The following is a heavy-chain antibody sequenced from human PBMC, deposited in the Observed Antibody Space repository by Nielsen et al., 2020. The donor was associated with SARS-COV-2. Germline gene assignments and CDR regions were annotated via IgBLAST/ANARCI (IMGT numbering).Heavy chain of an antibody. CDR1: GFIFSNYG. J-gene: IGHJ4*02. D-gene: IGHD4-17*01. V-gene: IGHV3-30*02. CDR3: AKDLGDSPHFDF. Sequence: GESLKISCAASGFIFSNYGMHWVRQAPGKGLEWVAFIRYDGSNEYYADSVKGRFTISRDNSKNTLYLQMNSLRAEDTAVYYCAKDLGDSPHFDFWGQGTLVTVSS. CDR2: IRYDGSNE.